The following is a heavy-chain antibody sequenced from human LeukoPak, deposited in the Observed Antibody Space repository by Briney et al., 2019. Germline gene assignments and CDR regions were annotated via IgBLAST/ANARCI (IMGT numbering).Heavy chain of an antibody. V-gene: IGHV4-39*01. J-gene: IGHJ5*02. CDR1: GASISTSSNY. D-gene: IGHD2-21*02. Sequence: SETLSHACTISGASISTSSNYWGWLRQPPGKGLEWIGSIYYQGRTYLNPSLRSRVTMSIDTSKSQVSLKLTSVSAADTAVYYCARHALVTAISTYNWLDPWGQGTLVTVSS. CDR2: IYYQGRT. CDR3: ARHALVTAISTYNWLDP.